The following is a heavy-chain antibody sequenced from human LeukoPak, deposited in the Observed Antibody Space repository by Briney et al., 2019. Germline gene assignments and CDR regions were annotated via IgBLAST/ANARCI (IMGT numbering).Heavy chain of an antibody. CDR3: AKDLFNSVGATYMDV. J-gene: IGHJ6*03. D-gene: IGHD1-26*01. Sequence: GGSLRLSCAASGFTFSSYGMHWVRQAPGKGLEWVAFIRYDGSNKYYADSVKGRFTISRDNSKNTLYLQMNSLRAEDTAVYYCAKDLFNSVGATYMDVWGKGTTVTVSS. CDR1: GFTFSSYG. CDR2: IRYDGSNK. V-gene: IGHV3-30*02.